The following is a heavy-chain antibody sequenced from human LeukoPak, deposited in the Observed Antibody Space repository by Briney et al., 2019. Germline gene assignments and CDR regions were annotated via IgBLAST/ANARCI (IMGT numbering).Heavy chain of an antibody. D-gene: IGHD3-22*01. CDR1: GFTFDDYA. CDR2: IGWDGGDT. V-gene: IGHV3-43D*03. J-gene: IGHJ4*02. Sequence: PGGSLRLSCAASGFTFDDYAMHWVRQAPGKSLEWVSLIGWDGGDTYYADSVEGRFTISRDDSKNSLYLQMNSLRAEDTALYYCATGSGSSGLFDYWGQGTLVTVSS. CDR3: ATGSGSSGLFDY.